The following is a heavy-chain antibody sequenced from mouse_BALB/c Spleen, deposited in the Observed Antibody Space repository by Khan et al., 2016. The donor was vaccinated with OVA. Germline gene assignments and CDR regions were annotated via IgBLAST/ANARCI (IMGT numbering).Heavy chain of an antibody. J-gene: IGHJ4*01. CDR2: INTHSGVP. CDR3: AKGGAAYYRNYGGAMEY. V-gene: IGHV9-4*02. Sequence: QIQLLQSGPELKKPGETVRISCKASGYTFTTAGIQWVQQMPGKGLKWIGWINTHSGVPKYAEDFKGRFAFSLEISVNTAYLQITNLKNEDTATYVSAKGGAAYYRNYGGAMEYWGQGTTVTVSS. CDR1: GYTFTTAG. D-gene: IGHD2-5*01.